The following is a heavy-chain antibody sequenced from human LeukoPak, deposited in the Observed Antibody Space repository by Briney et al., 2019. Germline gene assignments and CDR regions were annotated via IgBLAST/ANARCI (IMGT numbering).Heavy chain of an antibody. Sequence: GGSLRLSCAASGFISSTYSMNWVRQAPGKGLEWVSYISSSSSTIYYADSVKGRFTISRDNAENSLYLQMNSLGAEDTAVYYCARDDHYNYYYMDVWGKGTTVTVSS. CDR2: ISSSSSTI. CDR1: GFISSTYS. CDR3: ARDDHYNYYYMDV. V-gene: IGHV3-48*01. J-gene: IGHJ6*03.